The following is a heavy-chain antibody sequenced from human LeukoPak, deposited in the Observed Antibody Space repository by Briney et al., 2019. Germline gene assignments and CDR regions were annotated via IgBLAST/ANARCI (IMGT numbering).Heavy chain of an antibody. D-gene: IGHD6-19*01. V-gene: IGHV1-69*13. CDR3: ARAPVTAFGGWYSFDY. J-gene: IGHJ4*02. CDR2: IIPIFGTA. CDR1: GGTFSSYA. Sequence: GASVKVSCKAPGGTFSSYAISWVRQAPGQGLEWMGGIIPIFGTANYAQKFQGRVTITADESTSTAYMELSSLRSEDTAVYYCARAPVTAFGGWYSFDYWGQGTLVTVSS.